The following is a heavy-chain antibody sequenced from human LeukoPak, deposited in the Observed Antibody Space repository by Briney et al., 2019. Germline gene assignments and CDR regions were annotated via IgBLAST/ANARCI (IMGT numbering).Heavy chain of an antibody. V-gene: IGHV3-23*01. J-gene: IGHJ5*02. D-gene: IGHD4-23*01. Sequence: GGSLRLSCAASGFTFSSYAMMWVRQAPGKGLEWVSAISGSGGSTYYGDSVRGRFTISRDNSKNTLCLQMNSLRAEEAAVDYCSKPLGRSDPQVVPLRFDPWGQGTLVTVSS. CDR1: GFTFSSYA. CDR3: SKPLGRSDPQVVPLRFDP. CDR2: ISGSGGST.